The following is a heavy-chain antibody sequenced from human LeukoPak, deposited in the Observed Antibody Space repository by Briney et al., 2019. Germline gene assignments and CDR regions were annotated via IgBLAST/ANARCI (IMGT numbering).Heavy chain of an antibody. Sequence: RGSLRLSCAASRFTFTSYSMNSVRQAPGKGREWVSSIGSSSSYIYYDDSVKGRFTISRDNAKNSLYLQMNSLRAEDTAVYYCARWPQKYYYDSSGYPPPYYYYMDVWGKGTTVTVSS. CDR2: IGSSSSYI. D-gene: IGHD3-22*01. CDR1: RFTFTSYS. V-gene: IGHV3-21*01. J-gene: IGHJ6*03. CDR3: ARWPQKYYYDSSGYPPPYYYYMDV.